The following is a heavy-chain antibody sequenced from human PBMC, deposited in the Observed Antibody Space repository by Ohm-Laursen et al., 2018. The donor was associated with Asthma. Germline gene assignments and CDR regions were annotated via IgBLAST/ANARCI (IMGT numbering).Heavy chain of an antibody. CDR1: GFSFSSYT. V-gene: IGHV3-48*02. Sequence: SLRLSCAATGFSFSSYTMNWVRQAPGKGLEWVSYISSSSSSLYYADSVKGRFTISRDNAKNSLSLQMNNLRDDDTAVYYCARGYYYDSRASYYFDYWGQGTLVTVSS. CDR3: ARGYYYDSRASYYFDY. D-gene: IGHD3-22*01. CDR2: ISSSSSSL. J-gene: IGHJ4*02.